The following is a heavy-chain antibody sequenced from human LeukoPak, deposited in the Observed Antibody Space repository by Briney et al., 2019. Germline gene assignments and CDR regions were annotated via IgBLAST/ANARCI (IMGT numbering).Heavy chain of an antibody. D-gene: IGHD3-22*01. CDR1: GYTFTSYA. Sequence: ASVKVSCKASGYTFTSYAMNWVRQAPGQGLEWMGWINPNSGGTNYAQKFQGRVTMTRDTSISTAYMELSRLRSDDTAVYYCARVVSYYDSSGYYFGNNWFDPWGQGTLVTVSS. CDR2: INPNSGGT. J-gene: IGHJ5*02. V-gene: IGHV1-2*02. CDR3: ARVVSYYDSSGYYFGNNWFDP.